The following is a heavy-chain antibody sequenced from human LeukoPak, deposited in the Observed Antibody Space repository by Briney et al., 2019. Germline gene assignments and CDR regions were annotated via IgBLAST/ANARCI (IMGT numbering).Heavy chain of an antibody. Sequence: PGGSLRLSCAASGFTFSSYGMHWVRQAPGKGLEWVAVISYDGSNKYYADSVKGRFTISRDNSKNTLYLQMNSLRAEDTAVYYCARELGYCTNGVCLYYFDYWGQGTLVTVSS. CDR1: GFTFSSYG. D-gene: IGHD2-8*01. V-gene: IGHV3-30*03. CDR3: ARELGYCTNGVCLYYFDY. CDR2: ISYDGSNK. J-gene: IGHJ4*02.